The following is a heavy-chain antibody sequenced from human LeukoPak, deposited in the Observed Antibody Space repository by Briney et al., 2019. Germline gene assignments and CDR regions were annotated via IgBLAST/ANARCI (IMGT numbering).Heavy chain of an antibody. CDR2: IKSNTDGGTA. Sequence: GGSLRLSCAASGFTFSNAWMTWIRQAPGKGLEWVGRIKSNTDGGTADYAPPVKGRFTISRDVSKSTLYLQLSSLRTEDTAVYYCGYDTAMITGFDYCGQGTLVTVSS. D-gene: IGHD5-18*01. J-gene: IGHJ4*02. CDR1: GFTFSNAW. V-gene: IGHV3-15*01. CDR3: GYDTAMITGFDY.